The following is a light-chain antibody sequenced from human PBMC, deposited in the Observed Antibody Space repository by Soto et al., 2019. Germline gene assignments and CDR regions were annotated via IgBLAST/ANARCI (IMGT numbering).Light chain of an antibody. Sequence: DIVMTQSPLSLPVTPGEPASISCRSSQSLPHSNGYNYLDWYLQKPGQSPQLLIYLGSNRASGVPDRCSGSGSGTDFTLKISRVEAEDVGVYYCMQALQTPCTFGRGTKVDIK. CDR1: QSLPHSNGYNY. J-gene: IGKJ1*01. V-gene: IGKV2-28*01. CDR3: MQALQTPCT. CDR2: LGS.